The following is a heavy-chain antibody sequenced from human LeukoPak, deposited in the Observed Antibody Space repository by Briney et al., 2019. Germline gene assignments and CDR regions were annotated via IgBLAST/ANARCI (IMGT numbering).Heavy chain of an antibody. CDR3: ARDLPEVRGYYGMDV. CDR2: ISSSSSYI. CDR1: GFTFSSYS. J-gene: IGHJ6*02. V-gene: IGHV3-21*01. Sequence: GGSLRLSCAASGFTFSSYSMNWVRQAPGKGLEWVSSISSSSSYIYYADSVKGRFTISRDNAKNSLYLQMNSLRAEDTAVYYCARDLPEVRGYYGMDVWGQGTTVTVSS. D-gene: IGHD4-23*01.